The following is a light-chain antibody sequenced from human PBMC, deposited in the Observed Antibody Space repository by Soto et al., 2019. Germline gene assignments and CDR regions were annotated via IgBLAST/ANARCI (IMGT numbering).Light chain of an antibody. CDR2: KAS. CDR1: QSISSW. V-gene: IGKV1-5*03. CDR3: QQCNSYPWT. Sequence: DIQMTQSPSTLSASVGDRVTITCRASQSISSWLAWYQQKPGKAPKLLIYKASSLQSGVPSRFSGSGSGTEFTLTISSLQPDDFAVYYGQQCNSYPWTFGQGTKVEIK. J-gene: IGKJ1*01.